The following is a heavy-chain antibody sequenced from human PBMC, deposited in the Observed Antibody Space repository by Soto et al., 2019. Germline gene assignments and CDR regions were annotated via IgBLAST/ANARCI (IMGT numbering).Heavy chain of an antibody. CDR1: GFNVSSNS. J-gene: IGHJ5*01. Sequence: GGSLRLSCAASGFNVSSNSMNWVRQAPGKGLEWLSLIRSDANTKYADSVKGRFTISRDSSENKFYLQMNSLRAEDTAVYYCARHAWLESWGQGTLVTVSS. CDR3: ARHAWLES. CDR2: IRSDANT. V-gene: IGHV3-53*01.